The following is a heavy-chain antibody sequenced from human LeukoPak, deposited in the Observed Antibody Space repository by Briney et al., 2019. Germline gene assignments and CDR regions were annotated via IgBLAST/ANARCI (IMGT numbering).Heavy chain of an antibody. CDR3: ARHYYGGNHDAFDI. V-gene: IGHV4-59*08. J-gene: IGHJ3*02. CDR2: IYYSGST. Sequence: PSETLSLTCTVSGGSLSSYYWSWIRQPPGKGLEWIGYIYYSGSTNYNPSLKSRVTISVDTSKNQFSLKLSSVTAADTAVYYCARHYYGGNHDAFDIWGQGTMVTVSS. D-gene: IGHD4-23*01. CDR1: GGSLSSYY.